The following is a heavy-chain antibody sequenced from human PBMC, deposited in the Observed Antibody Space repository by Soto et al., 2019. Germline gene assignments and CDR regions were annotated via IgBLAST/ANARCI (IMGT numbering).Heavy chain of an antibody. D-gene: IGHD4-17*01. Sequence: ASVKVSCKASGYTFTNYAIHWVRQAPGQNLEWMGWISAVNGNTKYSQRFQGRVTFTSDTSASTAYMELSSLRSGDTAVYYCARAWDYGDYFQHWGQGTLVTVSS. CDR3: ARAWDYGDYFQH. CDR1: GYTFTNYA. V-gene: IGHV1-3*01. J-gene: IGHJ1*01. CDR2: ISAVNGNT.